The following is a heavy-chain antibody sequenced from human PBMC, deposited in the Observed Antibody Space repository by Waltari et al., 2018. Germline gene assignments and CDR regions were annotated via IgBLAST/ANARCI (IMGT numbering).Heavy chain of an antibody. CDR2: IDYRGNT. CDR1: GDSISSGGHY. D-gene: IGHD3-22*01. J-gene: IGHJ4*02. V-gene: IGHV4-31*11. CDR3: ARSSDFDTHFDF. Sequence: QVQLQESGPGLVKPSQTLSLSCAVSGDSISSGGHYWNWIRQHPEKGLEWIGYIDYRGNTYYNSSFKSRVTISMDTSKNQFSLKLSSVTAADTAVYFCARSSDFDTHFDFWGQGTQATVSS.